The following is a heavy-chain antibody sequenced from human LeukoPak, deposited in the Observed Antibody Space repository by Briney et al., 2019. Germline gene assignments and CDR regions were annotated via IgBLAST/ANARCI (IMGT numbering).Heavy chain of an antibody. Sequence: SETLSLPCTVSGGSIISSSYYWGWIRQPPGKGLEWIGSIYYSGSTYYNPSLKSRVTISVDTSKNQFSLRLTSVTAADTAVYYCAKASAMIVVVSKHFDYWGQGTLVTVSS. J-gene: IGHJ4*02. CDR1: GGSIISSSYY. D-gene: IGHD3-22*01. V-gene: IGHV4-39*07. CDR2: IYYSGST. CDR3: AKASAMIVVVSKHFDY.